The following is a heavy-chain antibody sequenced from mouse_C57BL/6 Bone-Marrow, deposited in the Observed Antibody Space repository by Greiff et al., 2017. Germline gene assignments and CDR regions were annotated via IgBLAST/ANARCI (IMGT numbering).Heavy chain of an antibody. CDR3: ARGRWLLLYYFDY. V-gene: IGHV5-17*01. D-gene: IGHD2-3*01. CDR2: ISSGSSTI. J-gene: IGHJ2*01. Sequence: EVQLVESGGGLVKPGGSLKLSCAASGFTFSDYGMHWVRQAPEKGLEWVAYISSGSSTIYYADTVKGRFTISRDNAKNTLFLQMTSLRSEDTAMYYCARGRWLLLYYFDYWGQGTTLTVSS. CDR1: GFTFSDYG.